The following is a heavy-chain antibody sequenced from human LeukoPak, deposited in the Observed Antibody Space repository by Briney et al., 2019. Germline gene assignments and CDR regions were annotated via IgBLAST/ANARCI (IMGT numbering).Heavy chain of an antibody. J-gene: IGHJ6*03. CDR3: ARGQVPAAPMLYYYYMDV. D-gene: IGHD2-2*01. Sequence: ASVKVSCKASGYTFTSYDINWVRQATGQGLEWMGWMNPNSGNTGYAQKFQGRVTITRNTSISTAYMELSSLRSEDTAVYYCARGQVPAAPMLYYYYMDVWGKGTTVPVSS. V-gene: IGHV1-8*03. CDR2: MNPNSGNT. CDR1: GYTFTSYD.